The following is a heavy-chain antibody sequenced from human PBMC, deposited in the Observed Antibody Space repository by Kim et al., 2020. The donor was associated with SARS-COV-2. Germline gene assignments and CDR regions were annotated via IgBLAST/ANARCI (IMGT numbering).Heavy chain of an antibody. CDR3: ARELISGYSSGWYTGDAFDL. J-gene: IGHJ3*01. CDR2: IYSGGST. D-gene: IGHD6-19*01. V-gene: IGHV3-53*01. CDR1: GFTFSSNY. Sequence: GGSLRLSCAASGFTFSSNYMSWVRQAPGKGLEWVSVIYSGGSTYYADASEGRFTISRDNSKNKLYLQMNSLRAEDKAVYYCARELISGYSSGWYTGDAFDLWSQGTIVTVSS.